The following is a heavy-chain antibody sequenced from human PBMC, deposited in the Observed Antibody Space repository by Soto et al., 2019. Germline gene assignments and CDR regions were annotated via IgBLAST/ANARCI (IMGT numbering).Heavy chain of an antibody. CDR2: IKSKTDGGTT. CDR3: TAQLTVAGYCSSTSCYGNWFDP. CDR1: GFTFSNAW. D-gene: IGHD2-2*01. V-gene: IGHV3-15*01. J-gene: IGHJ5*02. Sequence: EVQLVESGGGLVKPGGSLRLSCAASGFTFSNAWMSWVRQAPGKGLEWVGRIKSKTDGGTTDYAAPVKGRFTSSRDDSKNTLYLQMNSLKTEDTAVYYCTAQLTVAGYCSSTSCYGNWFDPWGQGTLVTVSS.